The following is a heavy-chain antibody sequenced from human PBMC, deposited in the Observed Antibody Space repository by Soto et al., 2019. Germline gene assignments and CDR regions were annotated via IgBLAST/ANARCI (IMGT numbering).Heavy chain of an antibody. Sequence: TLSLTCTVSGGSISSGGYYWSWIRQHPGKGLEWIGYIYYSGGTYYNPSLASRTTMSLDLSKNQFSLRLTSVTAADTAVYYCATNRCFDFYCCDSWGQGAQVTFSS. V-gene: IGHV4-31*03. J-gene: IGHJ4*02. CDR2: IYYSGGT. D-gene: IGHD5-12*01. CDR3: ATNRCFDFYCCDS. CDR1: GGSISSGGYY.